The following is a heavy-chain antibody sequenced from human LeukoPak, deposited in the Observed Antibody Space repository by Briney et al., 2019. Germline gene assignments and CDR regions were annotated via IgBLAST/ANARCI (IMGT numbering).Heavy chain of an antibody. CDR1: GFPFTTYA. V-gene: IGHV3-23*01. D-gene: IGHD5-18*01. Sequence: PGGSLRLSCAASGFPFTTYAMSWVRQAPGKGLEWVSAISGSDGGTHYADSVKGRFTSSRDNSNDTLYLQMTSLRADDTAVYYCAREGGSSYGYAYHWGQGTLVTVSS. CDR2: ISGSDGGT. J-gene: IGHJ5*02. CDR3: AREGGSSYGYAYH.